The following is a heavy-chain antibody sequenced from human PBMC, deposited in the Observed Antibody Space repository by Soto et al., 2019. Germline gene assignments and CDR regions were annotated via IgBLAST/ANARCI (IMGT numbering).Heavy chain of an antibody. D-gene: IGHD4-4*01. CDR2: LYSAGST. V-gene: IGHV3-66*01. J-gene: IGHJ5*02. CDR1: GFIVSSSY. Sequence: EVQVVESGGGWVQPGGSLRLSCAASGFIVSSSYMSWVRQAPGKGLEWVAVLYSAGSTYYADSVMGRFTISRDSSKNTLYPQMDSRRAEDTAVYYSSRSPTRTNYADCFDPWGQGTLVTVSS. CDR3: SRSPTRTNYADCFDP.